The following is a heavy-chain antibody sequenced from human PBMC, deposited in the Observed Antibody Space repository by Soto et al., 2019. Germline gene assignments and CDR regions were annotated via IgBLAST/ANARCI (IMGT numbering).Heavy chain of an antibody. V-gene: IGHV3-23*01. CDR1: GFTFGSYA. CDR2: FSTWDGSA. J-gene: IGHJ5*02. D-gene: IGHD1-26*01. CDR3: AKAGSGNHFDH. Sequence: QLLESGGGLVQPGGSLRLSCEASGFTFGSYAMSWVRQVPGKGLEWVSGFSTWDGSAHYVDSVKGRFTVSRDNSKNMLFLVMDSLRAEDTALYYCAKAGSGNHFDHWGQGALVTVSS.